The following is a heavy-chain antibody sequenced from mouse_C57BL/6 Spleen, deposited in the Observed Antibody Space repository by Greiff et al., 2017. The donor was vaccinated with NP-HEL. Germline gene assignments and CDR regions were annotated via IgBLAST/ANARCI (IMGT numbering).Heavy chain of an antibody. D-gene: IGHD2-5*01. CDR3: ARSTIVTTGAMDD. CDR2: IWSGGST. CDR1: GFSFTSYG. J-gene: IGHJ4*01. Sequence: QVQLKESGPGLVQPSQCLSISCTVSGFSFTSYGVHWVRQSPGKGLEWLGVIWSGGSTDYNAAFISRMSISKDNSKSQVFFKMNSLQADDTAIYYCARSTIVTTGAMDDWGQGTSVTVSS. V-gene: IGHV2-2*01.